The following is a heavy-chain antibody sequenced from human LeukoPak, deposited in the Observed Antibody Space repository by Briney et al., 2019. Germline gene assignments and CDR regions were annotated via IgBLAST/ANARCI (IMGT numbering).Heavy chain of an antibody. J-gene: IGHJ4*02. Sequence: PGGSLRLSCAASGFTFDNYAMNWVRQAPGKGLEWASLISGDGGSTYYADSVKGRFTISRDNSKNSLYLQMNSLRTEDTAFYYCAKDISRHCASTSCYPLHWGQGTLVTVSS. D-gene: IGHD2-2*01. CDR1: GFTFDNYA. CDR2: ISGDGGST. V-gene: IGHV3-43*02. CDR3: AKDISRHCASTSCYPLH.